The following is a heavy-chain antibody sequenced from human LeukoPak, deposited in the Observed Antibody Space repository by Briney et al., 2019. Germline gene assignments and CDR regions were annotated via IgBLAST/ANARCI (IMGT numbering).Heavy chain of an antibody. V-gene: IGHV3-23*01. CDR1: GFTFSSYA. Sequence: GSLRLSCAASGFTFSSYAMSWVRQAPGKGLEWVSAISGSGGSTYYADSVKGRFTISRDNSKNTLYLQMNSRRAEDTAVYYCAKVTDSSGWYPLDYWGQGTLVTVS. CDR2: ISGSGGST. D-gene: IGHD6-19*01. J-gene: IGHJ4*02. CDR3: AKVTDSSGWYPLDY.